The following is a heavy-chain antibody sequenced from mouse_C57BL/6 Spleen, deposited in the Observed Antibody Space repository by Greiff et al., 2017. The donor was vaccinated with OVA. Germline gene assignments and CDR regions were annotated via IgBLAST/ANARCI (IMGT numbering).Heavy chain of an antibody. Sequence: VKLMESGPELVKPGASVKLSCKASGYTFTSYDINWVKQRPGQGLEWIGWIYPRDGSTKYNEKFKGKATLTVDTSSSTAYMELHSLTSEDSAVYFCARGDTTVVADWYFDVWGTGTTVTVSS. D-gene: IGHD1-1*01. J-gene: IGHJ1*03. CDR3: ARGDTTVVADWYFDV. CDR1: GYTFTSYD. V-gene: IGHV1-85*01. CDR2: IYPRDGST.